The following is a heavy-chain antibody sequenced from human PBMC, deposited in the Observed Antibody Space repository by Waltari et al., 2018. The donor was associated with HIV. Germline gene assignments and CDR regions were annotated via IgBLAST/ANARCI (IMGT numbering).Heavy chain of an antibody. CDR1: GFPFSNSA. D-gene: IGHD3-10*01. CDR2: ITVNGVNT. CDR3: AQDPRSYGWSRFGN. Sequence: EVQLLESGGGLVQPGGSLRLSWAAFGFPFSNSAINWVRQTPGRGLEWVSAITVNGVNTYYADSVRGRFTISRDDSKNTLFLQMNSLRAEDTAVYYCAQDPRSYGWSRFGNWGQGTLVTVS. J-gene: IGHJ4*02. V-gene: IGHV3-23*01.